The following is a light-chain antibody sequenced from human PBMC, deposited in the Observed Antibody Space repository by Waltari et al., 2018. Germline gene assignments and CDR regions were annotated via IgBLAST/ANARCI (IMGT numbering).Light chain of an antibody. CDR1: SSDIGAYAF. CDR2: DVS. Sequence: QSALTQSRSVSGSPGPSVTISCTGTSSDIGAYAFVSWYQQHPGKAPKLMISDVSRRPSGVPDRFSGSKSGNTASLTISGLQAEDEADYYCCSYAGDYTGVFGSGTKVTVL. J-gene: IGLJ1*01. V-gene: IGLV2-11*01. CDR3: CSYAGDYTGV.